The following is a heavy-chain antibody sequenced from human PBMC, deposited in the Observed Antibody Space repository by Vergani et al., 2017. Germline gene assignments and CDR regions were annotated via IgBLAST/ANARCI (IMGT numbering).Heavy chain of an antibody. CDR2: INHSVST. Sequence: QVQLQQWGAGLFKPSPTLSLPFPVSSPSFSPFFWPLCRHPPGKGLQWICEINHSVSTNYNPSLKSRVTISVDTSKNQFSLKLSSVTAADTAVYYCARRVVVIRFLDYWGQGTLVTVSS. J-gene: IGHJ4*02. CDR1: SPSFSPFF. D-gene: IGHD3-22*01. CDR3: ARRVVVIRFLDY. V-gene: IGHV4-34*01.